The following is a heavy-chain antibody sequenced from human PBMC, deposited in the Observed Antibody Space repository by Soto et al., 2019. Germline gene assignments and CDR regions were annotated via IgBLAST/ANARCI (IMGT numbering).Heavy chain of an antibody. V-gene: IGHV3-23*01. D-gene: IGHD2-8*01. CDR3: AKGPSKYCTNGVCYLDY. CDR2: ISGSGGST. CDR1: GFTFSSYA. J-gene: IGHJ4*02. Sequence: PGGSLRLSCAASGFTFSSYAMSWVRQAPGKGLEWVSAISGSGGSTYYADSVKGRFTISRDNSKNTLYLQMNSLRAEDTAVYYCAKGPSKYCTNGVCYLDYWGQGTLVTVSS.